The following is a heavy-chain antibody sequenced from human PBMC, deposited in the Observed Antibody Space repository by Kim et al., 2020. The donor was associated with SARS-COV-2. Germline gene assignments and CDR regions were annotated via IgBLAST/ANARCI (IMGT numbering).Heavy chain of an antibody. D-gene: IGHD3-10*01. CDR3: AKDIAPSDNYYGSGSYPH. CDR2: ISGSGGST. CDR1: GFTFSSYA. J-gene: IGHJ4*02. V-gene: IGHV3-23*01. Sequence: GGSLRLSCAASGFTFSSYAMSWVRQAPGKGLEWVSAISGSGGSTYYADSVKGRFTISRDNSKNTLYLQMNSLRAEYTAVYYCAKDIAPSDNYYGSGSYPHWGQGTLVTVSS.